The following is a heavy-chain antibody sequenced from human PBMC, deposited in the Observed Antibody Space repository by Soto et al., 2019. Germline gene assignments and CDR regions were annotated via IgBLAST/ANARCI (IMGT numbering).Heavy chain of an antibody. Sequence: QVQLQESGPGLVKPSQTLSLTCTVSGVSISSGSYYWSWIRQHPGKGLEWIGHIYYSGNTHYNPSLRSGVTISINTSKSQFSLELSSVTAADTAVYYCARLTTLVTRHFGYWGQGTLVTVSS. V-gene: IGHV4-31*03. CDR3: ARLTTLVTRHFGY. CDR2: IYYSGNT. CDR1: GVSISSGSYY. J-gene: IGHJ4*02. D-gene: IGHD3-16*01.